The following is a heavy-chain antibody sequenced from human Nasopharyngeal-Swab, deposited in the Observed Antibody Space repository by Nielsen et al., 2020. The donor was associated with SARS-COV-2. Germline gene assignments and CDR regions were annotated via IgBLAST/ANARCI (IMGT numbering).Heavy chain of an antibody. CDR2: ISSNGGST. Sequence: VRQAPGKGLEYVSAISSNGGSTYYADSVKGRFTISRDNSKNTLYLQMSSLRAEDTAVYYCAKDKPVVPAAFVPNAFDIWGQGTMVTVSS. CDR3: AKDKPVVPAAFVPNAFDI. J-gene: IGHJ3*02. D-gene: IGHD2-2*01. V-gene: IGHV3-64D*06.